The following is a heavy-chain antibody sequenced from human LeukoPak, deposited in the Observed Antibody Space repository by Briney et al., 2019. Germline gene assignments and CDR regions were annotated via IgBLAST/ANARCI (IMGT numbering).Heavy chain of an antibody. CDR3: ARDSTSSGGGLFDY. Sequence: PGRSLRLSCAASGFTFSSYGMHWVRQAPGKGLEWVAVIWYDGSSKYYADSVKGRFTISRDNSKNTLYLQMNSLRAEDTAVYYCARDSTSSGGGLFDYWGQGTLVTVSS. J-gene: IGHJ4*02. V-gene: IGHV3-33*01. CDR1: GFTFSSYG. CDR2: IWYDGSSK. D-gene: IGHD6-19*01.